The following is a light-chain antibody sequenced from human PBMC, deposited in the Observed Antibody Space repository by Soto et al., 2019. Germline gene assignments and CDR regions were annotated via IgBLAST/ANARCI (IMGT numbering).Light chain of an antibody. V-gene: IGLV1-44*01. CDR2: SNN. J-gene: IGLJ3*02. CDR3: AAWDDSLNGWV. Sequence: LATQPPSGSGTHGQMCSISCSESSSNIGSNTVNWYQQLPGTAPKLLIYSNNQRPSGVPDRFSGSKSGTSASLAISGLQSEDEADYYCAAWDDSLNGWVFGGGTKVTVL. CDR1: SSNIGSNT.